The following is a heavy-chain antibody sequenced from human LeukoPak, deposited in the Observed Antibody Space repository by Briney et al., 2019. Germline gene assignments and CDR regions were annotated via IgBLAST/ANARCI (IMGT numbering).Heavy chain of an antibody. J-gene: IGHJ3*02. CDR3: ARTAYGSGSYYKGPNAFDI. Sequence: PSETLSLTXTVSGGSISSGDYYWSWIRQPPGKGLEWIGYIYYSGSTYYNPSLKSRVTISVDTSKNQFSLKLSSVTAADTAVYYCARTAYGSGSYYKGPNAFDIWGQGTMVTVSS. V-gene: IGHV4-30-4*08. D-gene: IGHD3-10*01. CDR1: GGSISSGDYY. CDR2: IYYSGST.